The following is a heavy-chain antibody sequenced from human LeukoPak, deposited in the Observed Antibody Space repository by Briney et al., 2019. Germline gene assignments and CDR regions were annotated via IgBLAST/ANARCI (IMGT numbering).Heavy chain of an antibody. J-gene: IGHJ5*02. D-gene: IGHD2/OR15-2a*01. CDR3: ARQSRLQSFLSPNNWFDP. V-gene: IGHV1-69*13. Sequence: ASVKVSCKASGGTFSSYAISWVRQAPGQGLEWMGGIIPIFGTANYAQKFQGRVTITADESTSTAYMELSSLRSEDTAVYYCARQSRLQSFLSPNNWFDPWGQGTLVTVSS. CDR2: IIPIFGTA. CDR1: GGTFSSYA.